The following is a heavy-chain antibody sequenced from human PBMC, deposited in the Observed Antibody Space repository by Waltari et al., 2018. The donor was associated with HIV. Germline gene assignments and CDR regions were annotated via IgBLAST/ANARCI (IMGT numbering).Heavy chain of an antibody. CDR2: IKQDGSEK. J-gene: IGHJ3*02. V-gene: IGHV3-7*01. CDR1: GFPFSSYW. Sequence: EVQLVESGGGLVQPGGSLRLSCAASGFPFSSYWMSWVRQAPGKGLEWVANIKQDGSEKYYVDSVKGRFTISRDNAKNSLYLQMNSLRAEDTAVYYCARDSFQGAFDIWGQGTMVTVSS. CDR3: ARDSFQGAFDI.